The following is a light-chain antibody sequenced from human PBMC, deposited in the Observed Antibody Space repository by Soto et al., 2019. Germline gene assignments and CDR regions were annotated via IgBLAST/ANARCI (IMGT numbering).Light chain of an antibody. V-gene: IGKV3-15*01. CDR3: QQYNNWPRT. CDR2: GAS. Sequence: EIGIPQSPATLTVSPGERATLSCRASQSVSSNLAWYQQKPGQAPRLLIYGASTRATGIPARFSGSGSGTEFTLTISSLQSEDFAVYHCQQYNNWPRTFGQGTKV. CDR1: QSVSSN. J-gene: IGKJ1*01.